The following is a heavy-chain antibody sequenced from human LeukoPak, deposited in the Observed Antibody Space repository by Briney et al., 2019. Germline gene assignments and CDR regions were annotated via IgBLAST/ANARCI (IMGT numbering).Heavy chain of an antibody. D-gene: IGHD2-21*02. V-gene: IGHV4-59*01. CDR3: ARGADYYFDY. CDR1: GGSISSYY. J-gene: IGHJ4*02. CDR2: IYYSGST. Sequence: SETLSLTCTVSGGSISSYYWSWLRQPPGKGLEWIGYIYYSGSTNYNPSLKSRVTISVDTSKNQFSLKLSSVTAADTAVYYCARGADYYFDYWGQGTLVTVSS.